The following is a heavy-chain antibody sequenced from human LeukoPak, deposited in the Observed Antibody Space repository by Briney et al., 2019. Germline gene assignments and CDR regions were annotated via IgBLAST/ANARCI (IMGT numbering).Heavy chain of an antibody. V-gene: IGHV4-59*08. Sequence: SETLSLTCTVSGGSLSSYYWSWIRQPPGKGLEWIGGIYHSGSTYYNPSLKSGVTISVDTSKNQYSLKLSSATAADTAVYYCARGGNYYDSSGSLDGTLYSLDYWGQGTLVTVSS. CDR2: IYHSGST. CDR3: ARGGNYYDSSGSLDGTLYSLDY. CDR1: GGSLSSYY. D-gene: IGHD3-22*01. J-gene: IGHJ4*02.